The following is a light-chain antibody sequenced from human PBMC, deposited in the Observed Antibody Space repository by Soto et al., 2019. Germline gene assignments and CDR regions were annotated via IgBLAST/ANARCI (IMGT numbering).Light chain of an antibody. CDR1: QSVSGSY. CDR3: QQFGSSVYT. V-gene: IGKV3-20*01. Sequence: EIVLTQSPGTLSLSPGERATLSCRASQSVSGSYLAWYQQKPGQAPRLLIYDASSRATGIPDRFSGSGSGTDFTLTISRLEPEDFAVYYCQQFGSSVYTFGPGTKVEIK. CDR2: DAS. J-gene: IGKJ2*01.